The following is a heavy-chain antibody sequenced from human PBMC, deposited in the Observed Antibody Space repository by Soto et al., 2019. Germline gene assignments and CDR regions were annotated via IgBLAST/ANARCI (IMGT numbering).Heavy chain of an antibody. V-gene: IGHV3-48*02. Sequence: GWSLRLSCAASVFTFSSYSMNWVRQAPGKGLEWISYISTTSSSIYYADSVKGRFTISRDNAKNSLFLQMNSLRDEDTAVYYCARKGVAFDYWGQGALVTVSS. CDR3: ARKGVAFDY. J-gene: IGHJ4*02. D-gene: IGHD3-3*01. CDR2: ISTTSSSI. CDR1: VFTFSSYS.